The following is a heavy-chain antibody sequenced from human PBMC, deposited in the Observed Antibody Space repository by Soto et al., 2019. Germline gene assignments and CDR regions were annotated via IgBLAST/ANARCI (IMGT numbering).Heavy chain of an antibody. D-gene: IGHD1-20*01. Sequence: SETLSLTCAVYGGSFSGYYWSWIRQPPGKGLEWIGEINHSGSTNYNPSLKSRVTISVDTSKNQFSLKLSSVTAADTAVYYCASNNPTLYYYFDYWGQGNLVTVSS. CDR2: INHSGST. CDR3: ASNNPTLYYYFDY. V-gene: IGHV4-34*01. CDR1: GGSFSGYY. J-gene: IGHJ4*02.